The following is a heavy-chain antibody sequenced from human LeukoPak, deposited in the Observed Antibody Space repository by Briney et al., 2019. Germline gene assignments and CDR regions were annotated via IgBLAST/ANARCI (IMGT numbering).Heavy chain of an antibody. J-gene: IGHJ1*01. CDR1: GFTFTSYA. Sequence: GGSLRLSCAASGFTFTSYAMNWVRQAPGKGLEWVSAISGSGGSTYYADSVKGRFTVSRDNSENTLFLQMNSLRAEDTAIYYCAKDTDVVVPEYFQYWGQGTLATVSS. CDR3: AKDTDVVVPEYFQY. CDR2: ISGSGGST. V-gene: IGHV3-23*01. D-gene: IGHD2-15*01.